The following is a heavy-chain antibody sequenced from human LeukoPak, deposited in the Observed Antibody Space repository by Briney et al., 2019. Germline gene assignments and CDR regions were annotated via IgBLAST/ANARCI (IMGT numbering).Heavy chain of an antibody. V-gene: IGHV1-69*05. CDR2: IIPIFGTA. D-gene: IGHD3-10*01. CDR1: GGTFSSYA. Sequence: ASVKVSCKASGGTFSSYAISWVRQAPGQGLEWMGRIIPIFGTANYAQKFQGRVTITTDESTSTAYMELSSLRSEDTAVYYCARDSDPYYYGSGSYYCSVAYWGQGTLVTVSS. J-gene: IGHJ4*02. CDR3: ARDSDPYYYGSGSYYCSVAY.